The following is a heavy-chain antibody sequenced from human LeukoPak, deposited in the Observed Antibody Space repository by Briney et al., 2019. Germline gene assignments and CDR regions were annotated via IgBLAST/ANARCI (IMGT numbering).Heavy chain of an antibody. J-gene: IGHJ4*02. Sequence: GESLRLSCAASGFTFSSYAMHWVRQAPGKGLEWVAIIWSDGNNKYYADSVKGRFTISRDYSKNTLYLQMNSLRAEDTAVYYCAREEGLVLDYWGQGTLVTVSS. CDR3: AREEGLVLDY. CDR2: IWSDGNNK. CDR1: GFTFSSYA. D-gene: IGHD2-8*02. V-gene: IGHV3-30*02.